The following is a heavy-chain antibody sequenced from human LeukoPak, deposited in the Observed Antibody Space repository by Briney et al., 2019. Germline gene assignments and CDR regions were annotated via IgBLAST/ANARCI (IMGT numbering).Heavy chain of an antibody. V-gene: IGHV4-34*01. J-gene: IGHJ5*02. CDR3: ARTPAIGSVKGWFDP. Sequence: EXVXEINHSGSTNYNPSLKSRVTISVDTSKNQFSLKLSSVTAADTAVYYCARTPAIGSVKGWFDPWGQGTLVTVSS. D-gene: IGHD3-10*01. CDR2: INHSGST.